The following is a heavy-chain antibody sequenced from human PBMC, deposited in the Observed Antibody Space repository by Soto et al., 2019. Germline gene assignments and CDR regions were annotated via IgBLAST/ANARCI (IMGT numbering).Heavy chain of an antibody. CDR2: ISPSGTT. D-gene: IGHD3-10*01. Sequence: QVQLQQWGAGLLKPSETLSLTCAVYGGSFSGYYWTWFRQPPGKGLEGIGEISPSGTTKYIPSLKSRVTLSADTYKNQFSLKVTSVTAADTALYYCVTSLWFGTQPEIWGQGAMVTVSS. J-gene: IGHJ4*02. CDR3: VTSLWFGTQPEI. V-gene: IGHV4-34*01. CDR1: GGSFSGYY.